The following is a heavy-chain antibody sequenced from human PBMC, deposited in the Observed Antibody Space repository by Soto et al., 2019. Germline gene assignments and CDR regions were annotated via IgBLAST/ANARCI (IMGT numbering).Heavy chain of an antibody. Sequence: EVQLVESGGGLVKPGGSLRLSCAASGFTFSSYSMNWVRQAPGKGLEWVSSISSNSNYIYNADSVKGRFTISRDNARNSLFLQMHSLRAEDTDVYYCARDWGDYIRFDAFDIWGQGTMVTVSS. V-gene: IGHV3-21*01. CDR2: ISSNSNYI. D-gene: IGHD4-17*01. CDR3: ARDWGDYIRFDAFDI. J-gene: IGHJ3*02. CDR1: GFTFSSYS.